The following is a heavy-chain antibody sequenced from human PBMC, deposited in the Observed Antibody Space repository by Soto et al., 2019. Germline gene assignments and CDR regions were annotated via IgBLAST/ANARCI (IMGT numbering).Heavy chain of an antibody. CDR3: ARDRSSSIGDYFDY. CDR2: IIPILGIA. J-gene: IGHJ4*02. D-gene: IGHD6-6*01. CDR1: GGTFSSYT. V-gene: IGHV1-69*04. Sequence: SVKVSCKASGGTFSSYTISWVRQAPGQGLEWMGRIIPILGIANYAQKFQGRVTITADKSTSTAYMELSSLRSEDTAVYYCARDRSSSIGDYFDYWGQGTLVTVSS.